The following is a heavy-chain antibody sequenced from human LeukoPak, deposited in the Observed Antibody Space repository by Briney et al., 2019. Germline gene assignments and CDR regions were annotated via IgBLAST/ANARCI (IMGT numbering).Heavy chain of an antibody. D-gene: IGHD2-2*01. CDR3: ARSGIVVVPAASGFWFDP. V-gene: IGHV1-8*01. J-gene: IGHJ5*02. CDR2: MNPNSGNT. Sequence: ASVKVSCKASGYTFTSYDINWVRQATGQGLEWMGWMNPNSGNTGYAQKFQGRVTMTRNTSISTAYMELRSLRSDDTAVYYCARSGIVVVPAASGFWFDPWGQGTLVTVSS. CDR1: GYTFTSYD.